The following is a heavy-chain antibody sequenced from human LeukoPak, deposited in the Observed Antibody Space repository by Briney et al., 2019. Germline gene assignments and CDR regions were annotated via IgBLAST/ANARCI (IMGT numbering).Heavy chain of an antibody. CDR1: GFTFSSHA. V-gene: IGHV3-23*01. Sequence: GGSLRLSCSASGFTFSSHAMTWVRQAPGKGLEWVSAIGGSGGSTYYTDSVKGRFTISRDNSKNTLYLQMNSLRADDTGVYYCARDPGVVAFHYFDYWGQGTLVAVSS. CDR2: IGGSGGST. D-gene: IGHD3-3*01. J-gene: IGHJ4*02. CDR3: ARDPGVVAFHYFDY.